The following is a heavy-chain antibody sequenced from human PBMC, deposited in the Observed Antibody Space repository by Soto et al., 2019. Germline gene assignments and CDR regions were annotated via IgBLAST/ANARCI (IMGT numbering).Heavy chain of an antibody. Sequence: EVQLLESGGGLVQPGGSLRLSCAASGFTFSSYAMSWVRQAPGKGLEWFSAISGSGGSTYYADSVKGRFTISRDNSKNTLYLQMNSLRAEDTAVYYCAKDMGYCSGGSCYGDAFDIWGQGTMVTVSS. CDR2: ISGSGGST. CDR3: AKDMGYCSGGSCYGDAFDI. CDR1: GFTFSSYA. D-gene: IGHD2-15*01. V-gene: IGHV3-23*01. J-gene: IGHJ3*02.